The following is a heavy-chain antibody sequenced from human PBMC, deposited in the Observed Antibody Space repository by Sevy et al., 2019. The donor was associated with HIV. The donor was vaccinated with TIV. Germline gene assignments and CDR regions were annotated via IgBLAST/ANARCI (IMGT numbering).Heavy chain of an antibody. V-gene: IGHV1-2*02. CDR1: GYTFTGYY. Sequence: ASVKVSCKASGYTFTGYYMHWVRQAPGQGLEWMGWINPNSGGTNYPQKFQGRVTMTRDTSISTAYMERSRLRSDDTAVYYCARAAQYCSGGSCYGPGDYYYGMDVWGQGTTVTVSS. J-gene: IGHJ6*02. CDR3: ARAAQYCSGGSCYGPGDYYYGMDV. D-gene: IGHD2-15*01. CDR2: INPNSGGT.